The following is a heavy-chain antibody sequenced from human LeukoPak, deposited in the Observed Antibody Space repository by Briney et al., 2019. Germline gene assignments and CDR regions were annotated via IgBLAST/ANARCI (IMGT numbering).Heavy chain of an antibody. V-gene: IGHV5-51*01. CDR3: ARRRDIVSTPTGTSGPTDY. CDR2: IYPGDSDT. Sequence: GESLKISCKGSGYIFTNYWIGWVRQMPGKGLEWMGIIYPGDSDTRNSPSFQGQVTISADKSISTAYLQWSSLKASDTAMYYCARRRDIVSTPTGTSGPTDYWGQGTLVTVSS. D-gene: IGHD5/OR15-5a*01. J-gene: IGHJ4*02. CDR1: GYIFTNYW.